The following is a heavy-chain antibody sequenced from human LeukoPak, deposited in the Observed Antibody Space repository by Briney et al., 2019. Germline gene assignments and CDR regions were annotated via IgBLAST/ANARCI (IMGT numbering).Heavy chain of an antibody. CDR1: GGSFSGYY. CDR3: ARSELYNWNSGWFDH. V-gene: IGHV4-34*01. D-gene: IGHD1-7*01. J-gene: IGHJ5*02. Sequence: DPSETLSLTCAVYGGSFSGYYWSWIRQPPGKGLEWIGEINHSGSTNYSPSLKSRVTISVDTSKNQFSLKLSSVTAADTAVYYCARSELYNWNSGWFDHWGQGTLVTVSS. CDR2: INHSGST.